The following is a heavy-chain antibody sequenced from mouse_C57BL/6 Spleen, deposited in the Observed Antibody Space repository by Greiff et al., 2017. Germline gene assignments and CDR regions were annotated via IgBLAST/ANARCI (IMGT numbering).Heavy chain of an antibody. CDR3: ARYDYGSSYWYFDV. J-gene: IGHJ1*03. CDR2: IHPNSGST. Sequence: VQLQQPGAELVKPGASVKLSCKASGYTFTSYWMHWVKQRPGQGLEWIGMIHPNSGSTNYNEKFKSKATLTVDKSSSTAYIQLSSLTSEDSAVYYCARYDYGSSYWYFDVWGTGTTVTVSS. D-gene: IGHD1-1*01. CDR1: GYTFTSYW. V-gene: IGHV1-64*01.